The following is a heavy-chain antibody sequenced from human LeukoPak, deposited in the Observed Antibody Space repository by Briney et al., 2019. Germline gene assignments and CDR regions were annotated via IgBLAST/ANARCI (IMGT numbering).Heavy chain of an antibody. J-gene: IGHJ4*02. CDR1: GGSFNGYF. Sequence: SETLSLTCAVFGGSFNGYFWSWIRQPPGKGLEWIGEINQSGSTNYNPSLKSRVTISIDTSKNHFSLKLSSVTAADTAVYYCARLRSGGQVAGVYFDYWGQGTLVTVSS. D-gene: IGHD6-19*01. CDR2: INQSGST. CDR3: ARLRSGGQVAGVYFDY. V-gene: IGHV4-34*01.